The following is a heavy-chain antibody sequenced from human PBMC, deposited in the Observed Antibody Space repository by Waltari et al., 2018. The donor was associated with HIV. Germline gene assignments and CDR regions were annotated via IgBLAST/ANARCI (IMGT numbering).Heavy chain of an antibody. V-gene: IGHV3-74*01. D-gene: IGHD3-16*01. CDR2: IRTDGSDT. J-gene: IGHJ4*02. CDR3: TRDLSTYGHEFDY. CDR1: GSNFSSSW. Sequence: EVQLVESGGDLVQPGGSLRLHCAASGSNFSSSWMHWTRQIPGKGLVCVSHIRTDGSDTSYLESVKGRFTISRDNAKNTLYLQMNSLRVEDTAIYYCTRDLSTYGHEFDYWGQGTLVTVAS.